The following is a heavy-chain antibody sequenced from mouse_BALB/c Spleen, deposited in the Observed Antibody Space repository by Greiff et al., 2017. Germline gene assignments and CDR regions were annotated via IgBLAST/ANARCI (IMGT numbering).Heavy chain of an antibody. Sequence: EVKVVESGAELVRSGASVKLSCTASGFNIKDYYMHWVKQRPEQGLEWIGWIDPENGDTEYAPKFQGKATMTADTSSNTAYLQLSSLTSEDTAVYYCNAWGQLGLRGDYWGQGTTLTVSS. J-gene: IGHJ2*01. D-gene: IGHD3-2*01. CDR2: IDPENGDT. CDR3: NAWGQLGLRGDY. V-gene: IGHV14-4*02. CDR1: GFNIKDYY.